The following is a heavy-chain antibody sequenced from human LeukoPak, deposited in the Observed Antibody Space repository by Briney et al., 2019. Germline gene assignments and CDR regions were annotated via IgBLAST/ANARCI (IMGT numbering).Heavy chain of an antibody. D-gene: IGHD6-19*01. CDR2: IYYSGST. V-gene: IGHV4-39*07. CDR1: GVSISNINYY. CDR3: ARVWGVAVAGSYYYYGMDV. J-gene: IGHJ6*02. Sequence: SETLSLTCTVSGVSISNINYYWAWIRQPPGTGLEWIGTIYYSGSTYYNSSLKSRVTMSLDTSKNQFSLKLSSVTAADTAVYYCARVWGVAVAGSYYYYGMDVWGQGTTVTVSS.